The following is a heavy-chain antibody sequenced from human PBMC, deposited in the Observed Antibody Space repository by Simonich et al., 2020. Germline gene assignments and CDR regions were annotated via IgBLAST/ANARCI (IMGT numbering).Heavy chain of an antibody. CDR1: GYTFTSYD. CDR3: ARARYCSSTSCYNWFDP. J-gene: IGHJ5*02. Sequence: QVQLVQSGAEVKKPGASVKVSCKASGYTFTSYDINWVRQATGQGLGWMGWMNPTSGNTGYAQKFQGRVTITRNTSISTAYMELSSLRSEDTAVYYCARARYCSSTSCYNWFDPWGQGTLVTVSS. V-gene: IGHV1-8*03. D-gene: IGHD2-2*01. CDR2: MNPTSGNT.